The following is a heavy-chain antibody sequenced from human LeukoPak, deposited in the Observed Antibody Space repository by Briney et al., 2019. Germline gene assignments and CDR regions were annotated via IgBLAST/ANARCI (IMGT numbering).Heavy chain of an antibody. CDR1: GFTFSSYA. D-gene: IGHD2-15*01. CDR2: INGIGTST. V-gene: IGHV3-23*01. Sequence: GGSLRLSCAASGFTFSSYAMSWVRQAPGKGLEWVSSINGIGTSTYSADSVKGRFTISRDNSKNTLYLQLNSLRAEDTAIYYCAKDPRIGGQGTLVTASS. J-gene: IGHJ4*02. CDR3: AKDPRI.